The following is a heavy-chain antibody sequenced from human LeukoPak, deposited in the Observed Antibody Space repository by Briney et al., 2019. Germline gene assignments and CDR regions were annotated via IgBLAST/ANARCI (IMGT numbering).Heavy chain of an antibody. CDR2: INSDGSST. Sequence: GGSLRLSCAASGFTFSSYWVHWVRQAPGKGLVWVSRINSDGSSTSYADSVKGRFTISRDNAKNTLYLQMNSLRAEDTAVYYCARVGHCSSTSCYHYYYYYGMDVWGKGTTVTVSS. V-gene: IGHV3-74*01. J-gene: IGHJ6*04. CDR1: GFTFSSYW. CDR3: ARVGHCSSTSCYHYYYYYGMDV. D-gene: IGHD2-2*01.